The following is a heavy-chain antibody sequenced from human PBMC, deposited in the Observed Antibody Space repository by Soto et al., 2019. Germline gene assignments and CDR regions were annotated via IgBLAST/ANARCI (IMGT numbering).Heavy chain of an antibody. CDR1: GGTFSSYS. CDR2: IIPIFGTA. D-gene: IGHD1-26*01. J-gene: IGHJ4*02. V-gene: IGHV1-69*01. CDR3: ARDGGRHSGGIAY. Sequence: QVQLVQSGAEVKKPGSSEKVSCKASGGTFSSYSINWVRQAPGQGLEWMGEIIPIFGTANYAQKFQGRVTITADESTSTAYMELSSRRSEDTAVYYCARDGGRHSGGIAYWGQGTLVTVSS.